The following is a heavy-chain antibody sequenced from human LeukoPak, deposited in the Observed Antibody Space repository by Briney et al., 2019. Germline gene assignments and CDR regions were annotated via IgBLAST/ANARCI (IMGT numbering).Heavy chain of an antibody. J-gene: IGHJ4*02. CDR2: IHTTGST. D-gene: IGHD4-23*01. CDR1: VGFTSYDY. CDR3: ARGGGNRHFDS. V-gene: IGHV4-4*07. Sequence: SEALSVTCSVSVGFTSYDYWNWIRPPAGETPGWIGRIHTTGSTNYIPSLKSRLTMSLDKSKKQFSLKATSITAADTALYYCARGGGNRHFDSWGQGILVTVSS.